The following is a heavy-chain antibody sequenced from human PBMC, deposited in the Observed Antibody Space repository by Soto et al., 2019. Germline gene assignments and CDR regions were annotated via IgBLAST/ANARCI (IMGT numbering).Heavy chain of an antibody. CDR1: GFAFSSYW. CDR3: ARDFWNQNNFYP. D-gene: IGHD3-3*01. CDR2: INDDVIDT. Sequence: WGSLRLSCAASGFAFSSYWMHCVRQGPWKGLEWVSRINDDVIDTAYADSVKGRFTISRDNAKNMLYLQMNSLRVEDTAVYYCARDFWNQNNFYPWGQGTLVTVPQ. V-gene: IGHV3-74*01. J-gene: IGHJ5*02.